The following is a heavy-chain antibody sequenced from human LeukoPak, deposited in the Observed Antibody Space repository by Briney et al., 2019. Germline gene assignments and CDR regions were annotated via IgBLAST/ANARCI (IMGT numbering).Heavy chain of an antibody. J-gene: IGHJ3*02. CDR2: ISAYNGNT. V-gene: IGHV1-18*01. Sequence: ASVKVSCKASGYTFTSHGISWVRQAPGQGLEWMGWISAYNGNTNYAQKLQGRVTMTTDTSTSTAYMELRSLRSDDTAVYYCARDGYYYDSSGYRGDDAFDIWGQGTMVTVSS. D-gene: IGHD3-22*01. CDR3: ARDGYYYDSSGYRGDDAFDI. CDR1: GYTFTSHG.